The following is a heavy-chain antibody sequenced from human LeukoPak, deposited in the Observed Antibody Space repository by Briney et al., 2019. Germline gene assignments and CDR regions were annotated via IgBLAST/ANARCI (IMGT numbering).Heavy chain of an antibody. V-gene: IGHV1-2*04. J-gene: IGHJ4*02. CDR1: GYTFTGYY. CDR3: ARGAYYYDSSGYYYDY. D-gene: IGHD3-22*01. Sequence: GSVKVSCKASGYTFTGYYMHWVRQAPGQGLEWMGWINPNSGGTNYAQKFQGWVTMTRDTSISTAYMELSRLRSDDTAVYYCARGAYYYDSSGYYYDYWGQGTLVTVSS. CDR2: INPNSGGT.